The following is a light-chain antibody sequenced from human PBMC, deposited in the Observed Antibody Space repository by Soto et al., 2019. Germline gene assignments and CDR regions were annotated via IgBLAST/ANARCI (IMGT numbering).Light chain of an antibody. CDR3: SSFTSSMTNV. V-gene: IGLV2-14*01. J-gene: IGLJ1*01. CDR1: SSDVGGYNS. CDR2: DVT. Sequence: QSVLTQPASVSGSPGQSITISCTGTSSDVGGYNSVSWYQQHPGKAPKLILYDVTDRPSGVSYRFSGSKSGNTASLIISGLQAADEADYFCSSFTSSMTNVFGSGTKVTVL.